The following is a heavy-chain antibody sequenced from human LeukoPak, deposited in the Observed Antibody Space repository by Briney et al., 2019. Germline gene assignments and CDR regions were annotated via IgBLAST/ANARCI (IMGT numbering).Heavy chain of an antibody. J-gene: IGHJ4*02. Sequence: SETLSLTCTVSGGSISSGDYYWSWIRQPPGKGLEWIGYIYYSGSTYYNPSLKSRVTISVDTSKNQFSLKLSSVTAADTAVYYCARQRIMITFGGVIVEYYFDYWGQGTLVTVSP. V-gene: IGHV4-30-4*08. CDR1: GGSISSGDYY. D-gene: IGHD3-16*02. CDR2: IYYSGST. CDR3: ARQRIMITFGGVIVEYYFDY.